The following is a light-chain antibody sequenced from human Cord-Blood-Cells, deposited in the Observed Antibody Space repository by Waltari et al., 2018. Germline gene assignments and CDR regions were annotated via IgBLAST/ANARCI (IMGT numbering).Light chain of an antibody. CDR2: AAS. J-gene: IGKJ3*01. CDR1: QSISSY. Sequence: DIKMTQSPSSLSASVGARVTITCRASQSISSYLNWYQQKPGKAPKLLIDAASSLQSGVPSRCSGSGSGTDFTLTISSLQPEDFATYYWQQSYSTFTFGPGTKGDIK. CDR3: QQSYSTFT. V-gene: IGKV1-39*01.